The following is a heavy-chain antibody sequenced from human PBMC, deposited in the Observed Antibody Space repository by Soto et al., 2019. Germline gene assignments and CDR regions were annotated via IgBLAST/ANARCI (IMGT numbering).Heavy chain of an antibody. J-gene: IGHJ6*02. D-gene: IGHD3-3*01. Sequence: PRGSLRLSCAASGFTFSSYWMHWVRQAPGKGLVWVSRINSDGSSTSYADSVKGRFTISRDNAKNTLYLQMNSLRAEDTAVYYCAREGGGASYYDFWSGYYTGYYYYYGMDVWGQGTTVTVSS. V-gene: IGHV3-74*01. CDR2: INSDGSST. CDR1: GFTFSSYW. CDR3: AREGGGASYYDFWSGYYTGYYYYYGMDV.